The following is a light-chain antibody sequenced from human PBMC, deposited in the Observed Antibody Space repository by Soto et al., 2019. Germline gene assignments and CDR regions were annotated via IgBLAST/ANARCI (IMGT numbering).Light chain of an antibody. J-gene: IGKJ1*01. CDR3: QQYDKYST. V-gene: IGKV1-5*01. CDR2: DAS. Sequence: IQMTQSPSTLSASVGDTVTIPCRASQSISVSLAWYQQKPGKAPNLLIYDASTLQGGVPSRFSGSGSGTEFTLTVTSLQPEDFATYFCQQYDKYSTFGQGTKVDIK. CDR1: QSISVS.